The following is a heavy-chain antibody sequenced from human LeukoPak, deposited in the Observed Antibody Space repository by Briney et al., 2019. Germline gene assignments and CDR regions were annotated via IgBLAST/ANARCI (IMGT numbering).Heavy chain of an antibody. CDR2: ISGSGGST. D-gene: IGHD4/OR15-4a*01. V-gene: IGHV3-23*01. J-gene: IGHJ3*02. CDR3: AKLMVRGAFFDI. Sequence: GGSLRLSCAASGFTFSTYAMTWVRQAPGKGLEWVSAISGSGGSTYYADSVKGRFTISRDNSKNTLYLQMNSLRAEDTAVYYCAKLMVRGAFFDIWGQGTMVTVSS. CDR1: GFTFSTYA.